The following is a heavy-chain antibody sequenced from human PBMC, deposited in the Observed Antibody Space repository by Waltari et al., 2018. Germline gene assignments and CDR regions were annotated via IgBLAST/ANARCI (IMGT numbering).Heavy chain of an antibody. CDR1: GYTFTSYY. CDR3: ARGGHYYDSRGTRGGMDV. CDR2: SNPSGGST. Sequence: QVQLVQSGAEVKKPGASVKVSCKASGYTFTSYYMHWVRQAPGPGLEWMGISNPSGGSTSYAQKFQGRVTMTRDTSTSTGYMELSSLRSEDTAVYYCARGGHYYDSRGTRGGMDVWGQGTTVTVSS. D-gene: IGHD3-22*01. J-gene: IGHJ6*02. V-gene: IGHV1-46*01.